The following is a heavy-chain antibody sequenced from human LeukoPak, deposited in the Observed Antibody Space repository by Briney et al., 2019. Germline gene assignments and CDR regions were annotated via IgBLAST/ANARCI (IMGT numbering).Heavy chain of an antibody. V-gene: IGHV1-46*01. CDR1: GYTFTSYG. D-gene: IGHD6-19*01. J-gene: IGHJ4*02. CDR3: ARDTREGSGWPANY. Sequence: ASVKVSCKASGYTFTSYGISWVRQAPGQGLEWMGIINPSSGSTSYAQKFQGRVTMTRDTSTSTVYMELSSLRSEDTAVYYCARDTREGSGWPANYWGQGTLVTVSS. CDR2: INPSSGST.